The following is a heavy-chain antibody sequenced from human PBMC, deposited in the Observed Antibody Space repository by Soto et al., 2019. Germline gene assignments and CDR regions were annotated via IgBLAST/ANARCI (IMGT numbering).Heavy chain of an antibody. J-gene: IGHJ4*02. CDR2: IYYSGST. CDR3: ARGRSLRYFDWFQGPYFDY. V-gene: IGHV4-39*07. Sequence: PSETLSLTCTVSGGSISSSSYHWGCIRQPPGKGLEWIGSIYYSGSTNYNPSLKSRVTISVDTSKNQFSLKLSSVTAADTAVYYCARGRSLRYFDWFQGPYFDYWGQGTLVTVSS. CDR1: GGSISSSSYH. D-gene: IGHD3-9*01.